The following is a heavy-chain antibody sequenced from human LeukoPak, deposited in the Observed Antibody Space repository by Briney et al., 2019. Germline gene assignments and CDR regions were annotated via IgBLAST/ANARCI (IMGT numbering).Heavy chain of an antibody. J-gene: IGHJ6*03. D-gene: IGHD5-24*01. CDR3: ARENVEMATIADFWESYYYYYMDV. Sequence: GGTLRLSCAASGFTFSSYGMSWVRQAPGKGLEWVANIKQDGSEKYYVDSVKGRFTISRDNAKNSLYLQMNSLRAEDTAVYYCARENVEMATIADFWESYYYYYMDVWGKGTTVTISS. V-gene: IGHV3-7*01. CDR1: GFTFSSYG. CDR2: IKQDGSEK.